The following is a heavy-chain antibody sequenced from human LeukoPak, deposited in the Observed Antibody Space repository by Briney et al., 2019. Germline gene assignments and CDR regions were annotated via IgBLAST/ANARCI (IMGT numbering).Heavy chain of an antibody. D-gene: IGHD5-24*01. CDR3: ARGEVEMATIVDY. CDR2: INPNSGGT. Sequence: ASVTDSFKASGYTYTGYHMHWLRQAPGQGREGMGCINPNSGGTNYAQKFQGRVTMTRDTSISTAYMELSRLRSDDTAVYYCARGEVEMATIVDYWGQGTLVTVSS. CDR1: GYTYTGYH. V-gene: IGHV1-2*02. J-gene: IGHJ4*02.